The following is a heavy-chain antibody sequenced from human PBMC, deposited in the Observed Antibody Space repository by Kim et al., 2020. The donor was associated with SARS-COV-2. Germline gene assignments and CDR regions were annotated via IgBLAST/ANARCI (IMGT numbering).Heavy chain of an antibody. V-gene: IGHV1-3*01. D-gene: IGHD6-13*01. J-gene: IGHJ5*01. CDR1: GYSFTTYA. Sequence: ASVKVSCKASGYSFTTYAIHWLRQAPGQSLEWMGWINAGNGYTQYAQKFQGRVTITRDTSASTMYMELSSLRSEDTTFYYCARVGLYSSTWGAWFDSWGQGTLVTVSS. CDR3: ARVGLYSSTWGAWFDS. CDR2: INAGNGYT.